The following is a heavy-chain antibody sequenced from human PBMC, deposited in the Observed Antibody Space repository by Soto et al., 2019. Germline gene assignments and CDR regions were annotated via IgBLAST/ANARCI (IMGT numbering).Heavy chain of an antibody. CDR2: IYYDGTT. V-gene: IGHV4-39*01. D-gene: IGHD3-22*01. J-gene: IGHJ6*02. Sequence: SETLSHTCTGSSGFISSTSYYWAWLRHPPGKGLEWIGAIYYDGTTYYTESLKSRVSISVDTSKNQFSLKLNSVTAADTAVYFCARQGRNTKLVLVKPYAADFWGQWTALTVS. CDR3: ARQGRNTKLVLVKPYAADF. CDR1: SGFISSTSYY.